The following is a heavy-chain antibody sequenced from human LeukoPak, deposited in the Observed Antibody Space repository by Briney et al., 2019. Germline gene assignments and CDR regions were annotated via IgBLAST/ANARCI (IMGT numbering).Heavy chain of an antibody. D-gene: IGHD1-1*01. V-gene: IGHV3-73*01. CDR1: GFTFSDSA. CDR3: ASNYNSWTGLNY. Sequence: PGGSLRLSCAASGFTFSDSAMHWVRQASGKGLEWVGHIGNKVSNYGTEYAPSLRGRFTISRDDSEDTAYLQVDSLKTEDTAVYYCASNYNSWTGLNYWGQGTLVTVSS. CDR2: IGNKVSNYGT. J-gene: IGHJ4*02.